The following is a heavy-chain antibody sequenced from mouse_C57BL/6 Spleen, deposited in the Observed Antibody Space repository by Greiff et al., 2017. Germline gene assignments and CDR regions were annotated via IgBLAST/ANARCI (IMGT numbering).Heavy chain of an antibody. V-gene: IGHV1-50*01. J-gene: IGHJ3*01. CDR3: ARTSSGNSFAY. CDR2: IDPGDSYT. Sequence: QVQLQQSGAELVKPGASVKLSCKASGYTFTSYWMQWVKQRPGTGLEWIGAIDPGDSYTNYNEKFKGQATLTVDTSSSTAYMQHSSLTSEDSAVYYCARTSSGNSFAYWGQGTLVTVSA. CDR1: GYTFTSYW. D-gene: IGHD2-1*01.